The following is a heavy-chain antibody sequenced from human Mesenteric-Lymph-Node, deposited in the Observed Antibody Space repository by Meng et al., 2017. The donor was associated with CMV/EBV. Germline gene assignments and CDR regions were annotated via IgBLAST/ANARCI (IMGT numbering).Heavy chain of an antibody. D-gene: IGHD3-10*01. V-gene: IGHV3-9*01. J-gene: IGHJ4*02. CDR3: VKGHGFYVSGSYFDN. CDR1: GFNFDDSA. Sequence: GGSLRLSCEGSGFNFDDSAMHWVRQVPGKGLEWVSGITGNSASRVYADSVRGRFTISRDNAKNSLYLHMNSLRAEDTAFYFCVKGHGFYVSGSYFDNWGQGTLVTVSS. CDR2: ITGNSASR.